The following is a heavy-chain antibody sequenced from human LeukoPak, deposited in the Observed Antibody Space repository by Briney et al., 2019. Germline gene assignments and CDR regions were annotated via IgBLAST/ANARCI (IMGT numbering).Heavy chain of an antibody. V-gene: IGHV5-51*01. D-gene: IGHD3-22*01. CDR3: ARHTAAAPRESDDSSGYTIDY. Sequence: PGESLKISCKGSGYSFTSYWIGWVRQMPGKGLEWMGIIYPGDSDTRYSPSFQGQVTISADKSISTAYLQWSSLKASDTAMYYCARHTAAAPRESDDSSGYTIDYWGQGTLVTVSS. J-gene: IGHJ4*02. CDR2: IYPGDSDT. CDR1: GYSFTSYW.